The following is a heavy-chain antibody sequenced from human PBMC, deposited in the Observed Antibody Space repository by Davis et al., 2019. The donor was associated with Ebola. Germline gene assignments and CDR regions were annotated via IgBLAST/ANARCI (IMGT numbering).Heavy chain of an antibody. Sequence: GESLKISCAASGFTFSSHYMSWVRQAPGKGLEWVSNINGGGGDTYYADSVKGRFTISRDNSKNILYLQMDSLRIEDTAQYYCARDPLGGYGANYLDSWGQGTLATVSS. V-gene: IGHV3-23*01. D-gene: IGHD4-23*01. CDR3: ARDPLGGYGANYLDS. J-gene: IGHJ4*02. CDR2: INGGGGDT. CDR1: GFTFSSHY.